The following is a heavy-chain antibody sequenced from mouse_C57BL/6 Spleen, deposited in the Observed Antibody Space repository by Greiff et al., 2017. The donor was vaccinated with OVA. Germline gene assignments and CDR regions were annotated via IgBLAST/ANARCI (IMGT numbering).Heavy chain of an antibody. D-gene: IGHD1-1*01. Sequence: LVESGAELVKPGASVKISCKASGYAFSSYWMNWVKQRPGKGLEWIGQIYPGDGDTNYNGKFKGKATLTADKSSSTAYMQLSSLTSEDSAVYFCARYGEKGYYGSPYFDYWGQGTTLTVSS. CDR1: GYAFSSYW. J-gene: IGHJ2*01. CDR2: IYPGDGDT. CDR3: ARYGEKGYYGSPYFDY. V-gene: IGHV1-80*01.